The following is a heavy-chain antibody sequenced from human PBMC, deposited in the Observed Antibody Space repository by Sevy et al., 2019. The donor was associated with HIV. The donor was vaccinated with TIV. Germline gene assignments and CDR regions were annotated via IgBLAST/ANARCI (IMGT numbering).Heavy chain of an antibody. CDR2: IYYSGST. CDR3: ASAGVWTGYYYPYGMDV. D-gene: IGHD3-3*01. CDR1: GGSISSYY. J-gene: IGHJ6*02. V-gene: IGHV4-59*01. Sequence: SETLSLTCTVSGGSISSYYWSWIRQPPGKGLEWIGYIYYSGSTNYNPSLKSRVTISVDTSKNQFSLKLSSVTAADTAVYYCASAGVWTGYYYPYGMDVWGQGTTVTVSS.